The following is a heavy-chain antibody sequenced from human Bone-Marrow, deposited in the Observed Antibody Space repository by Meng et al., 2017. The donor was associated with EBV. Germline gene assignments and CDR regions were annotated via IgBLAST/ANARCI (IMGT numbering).Heavy chain of an antibody. CDR1: GFTFSDYY. CDR3: ARDQVGETGTTEFDY. V-gene: IGHV3-11*01. CDR2: ISSSGSTI. D-gene: IGHD1-1*01. J-gene: IGHJ4*02. Sequence: VRLCDSGGGLDKPGGSLSCSCAASGFTFSDYYMSWIRQAPGKGLEWVSYISSSGSTIYYADSVKGRFTISSDNAKNSLYLQMNSLRAEDTAVYYCARDQVGETGTTEFDYWGQGTLVTVSS.